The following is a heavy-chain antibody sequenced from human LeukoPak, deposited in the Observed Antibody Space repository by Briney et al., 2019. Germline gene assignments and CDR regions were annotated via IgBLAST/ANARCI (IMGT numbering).Heavy chain of an antibody. CDR1: GFTFSSYE. CDR3: ARLSAYYYGSYFYYYMDV. CDR2: IKQDESEK. V-gene: IGHV3-7*01. Sequence: PGGSLRLSCAASGFTFSSYEMNWVRQAPGKGPEWVANIKQDESEKYSVDSVKGRFTISRDNAKNSLYLQMKNLRADDTALYYCARLSAYYYGSYFYYYMDVWGKGTTVTVSS. D-gene: IGHD3-10*01. J-gene: IGHJ6*03.